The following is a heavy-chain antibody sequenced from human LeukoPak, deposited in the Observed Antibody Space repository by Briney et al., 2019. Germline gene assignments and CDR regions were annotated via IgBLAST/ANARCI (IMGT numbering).Heavy chain of an antibody. D-gene: IGHD6-13*01. Sequence: KSSETLSLTCTVSGGSISSSSYYWGWIRQPPGKGLEWIGSIYYSGSTNYNPSLKSRVTISVDTSKNQFSLKLSSVTAADTAVYYCARGRPGVAAAADYWGQGTLVTVSS. CDR1: GGSISSSSYY. CDR2: IYYSGST. V-gene: IGHV4-39*07. J-gene: IGHJ4*02. CDR3: ARGRPGVAAAADY.